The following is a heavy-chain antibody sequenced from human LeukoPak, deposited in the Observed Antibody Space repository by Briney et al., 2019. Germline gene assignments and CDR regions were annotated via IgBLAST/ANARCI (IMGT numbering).Heavy chain of an antibody. Sequence: ASVKVSCKASGYTFTSYGISWVRQAPGQGLEWMGWISAYNGNTNYAQKLQGRVTMTTDTSTSTAYTELRSLRSDDTAVYYCAREGDSYGHHPNYWGQGTLVTVSS. V-gene: IGHV1-18*01. CDR1: GYTFTSYG. D-gene: IGHD5-18*01. CDR3: AREGDSYGHHPNY. J-gene: IGHJ4*02. CDR2: ISAYNGNT.